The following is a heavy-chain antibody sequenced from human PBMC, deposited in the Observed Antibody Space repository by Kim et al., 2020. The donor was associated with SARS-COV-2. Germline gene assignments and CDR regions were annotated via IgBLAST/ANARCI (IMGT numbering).Heavy chain of an antibody. CDR2: INPNSGGT. Sequence: ASVKVSCKASGYTFTGYYMHWVRQAPGQGLEWMGRINPNSGGTNYAQKFQGRVTMTRDTSISTAYMELSRLRSDDTAVYYCARDPSTVTPFDYWGQGTLVTVSS. D-gene: IGHD4-17*01. CDR3: ARDPSTVTPFDY. V-gene: IGHV1-2*06. CDR1: GYTFTGYY. J-gene: IGHJ4*02.